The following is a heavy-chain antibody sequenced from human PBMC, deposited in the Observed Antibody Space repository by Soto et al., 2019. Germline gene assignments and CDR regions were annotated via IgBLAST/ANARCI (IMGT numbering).Heavy chain of an antibody. J-gene: IGHJ6*02. CDR2: ISSSSTNM. V-gene: IGHV3-48*04. Sequence: HPGGSLRLSCAASGYTFSSYSMNWVRQAPGKGLEWVSYISSSSTNMYYADSVKGRFTISRDSAKNSLYLQMNNLRAEETAVYYCARGDGGYYGMDVWGQGTTVTVSS. CDR1: GYTFSSYS. D-gene: IGHD3-16*01. CDR3: ARGDGGYYGMDV.